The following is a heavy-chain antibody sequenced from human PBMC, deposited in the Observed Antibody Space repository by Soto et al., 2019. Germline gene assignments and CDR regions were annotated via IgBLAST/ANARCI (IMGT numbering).Heavy chain of an antibody. D-gene: IGHD5-18*01. V-gene: IGHV1-3*01. CDR3: ARVDTAMVPYYYYGMDV. CDR1: GYTFTSYA. J-gene: IGHJ6*02. Sequence: ASVKVSCKASGYTFTSYAMHWVRQAPGQRLEWMGWINAGNGNTKYSQKFQGRVTITRDTSASTAYMELSSLRSEDTAVYYCARVDTAMVPYYYYGMDVWGQGTTVTVS. CDR2: INAGNGNT.